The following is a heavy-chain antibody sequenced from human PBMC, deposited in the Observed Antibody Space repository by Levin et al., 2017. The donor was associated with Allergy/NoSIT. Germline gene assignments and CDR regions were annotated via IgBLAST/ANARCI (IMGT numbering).Heavy chain of an antibody. D-gene: IGHD6-13*01. V-gene: IGHV4-30-4*01. CDR1: GGSISSGDYY. CDR2: IYYSGST. Sequence: PSETLSLTCTVSGGSISSGDYYWSWIRQPPGKGLEWIGYIYYSGSTYYNPSLKSRVTISVDTSKNQFSLKLSSVTAADTAVYYCARFSSSWYRWFDPWGQGTLVTVSS. CDR3: ARFSSSWYRWFDP. J-gene: IGHJ5*02.